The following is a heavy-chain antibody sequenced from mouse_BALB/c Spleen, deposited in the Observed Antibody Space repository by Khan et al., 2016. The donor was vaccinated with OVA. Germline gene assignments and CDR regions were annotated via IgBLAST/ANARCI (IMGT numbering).Heavy chain of an antibody. CDR2: IAPANGTT. D-gene: IGHD1-1*01. J-gene: IGHJ1*01. Sequence: VQLQQSGAELVKPGASVKLSCTASGFTIKDTYMHWVKQRPEQGLEWIGRIAPANGTTKYDPKFHGKATIKADTSSQTAYLPLSSLTSEDTAVNYCAHASYYPRNGDVWGAGTTVTVSS. CDR1: GFTIKDTY. CDR3: AHASYYPRNGDV. V-gene: IGHV14-3*02.